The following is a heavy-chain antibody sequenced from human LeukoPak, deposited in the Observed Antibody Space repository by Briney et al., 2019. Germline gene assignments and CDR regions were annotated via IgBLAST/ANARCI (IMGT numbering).Heavy chain of an antibody. D-gene: IGHD3-22*01. Sequence: GGSLRLSCAASGFTFSSYGMHWVRQAPGKGLEWVAFIRYDGANKYYAESVKGRFTISRDNSKNTLYVQMNSLRAEDTAEYYCVKGNYYDSSAYNWFDPWGQGTLVTVSS. CDR1: GFTFSSYG. V-gene: IGHV3-30*02. J-gene: IGHJ5*02. CDR2: IRYDGANK. CDR3: VKGNYYDSSAYNWFDP.